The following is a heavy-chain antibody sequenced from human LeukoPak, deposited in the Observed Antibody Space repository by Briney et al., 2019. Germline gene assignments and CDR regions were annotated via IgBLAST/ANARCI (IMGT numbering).Heavy chain of an antibody. D-gene: IGHD3-3*01. CDR3: AREDGVVIAYWSFDY. Sequence: ASVKVPCKASGYTFTGYYMHWVRQAPGQGLEWMGWINPNSGGTNYAQKFQGRVTMTRDTSISTAYMELSRLRSDDTAVYYCAREDGVVIAYWSFDYWGQGTLVTVSS. V-gene: IGHV1-2*02. CDR1: GYTFTGYY. CDR2: INPNSGGT. J-gene: IGHJ4*02.